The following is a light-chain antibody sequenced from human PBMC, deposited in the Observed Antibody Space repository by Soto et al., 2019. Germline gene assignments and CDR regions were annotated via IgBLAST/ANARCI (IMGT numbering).Light chain of an antibody. CDR1: QSVSSN. CDR3: QQYNNWPPWT. Sequence: EIVMMQSPAALSMSPGERATLSCRASQSVSSNLAWYQQKPGQAPRLLIYGASTRATGIPARFSGSGSGTEFTLTISSLQSEDFAVYYCQQYNNWPPWTFGQGTKVDIK. V-gene: IGKV3-15*01. J-gene: IGKJ1*01. CDR2: GAS.